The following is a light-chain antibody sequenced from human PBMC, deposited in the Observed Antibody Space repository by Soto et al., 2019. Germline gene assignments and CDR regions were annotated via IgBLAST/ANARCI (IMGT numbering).Light chain of an antibody. CDR2: DVS. J-gene: IGLJ2*01. CDR3: SSYTSSNTLV. V-gene: IGLV2-14*03. CDR1: SSDVGGYNF. Sequence: QSVLTQPASVSGSPGQSITISCTGTSSDVGGYNFVSWYQQHPGKAPKLMINDVSNRPSGVSNRFSGSKSGYTASLTISGLQAEDGADYYCSSYTSSNTLVFGGGPTLTVL.